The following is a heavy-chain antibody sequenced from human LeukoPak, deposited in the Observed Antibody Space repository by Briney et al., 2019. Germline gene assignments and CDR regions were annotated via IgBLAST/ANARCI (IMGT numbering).Heavy chain of an antibody. Sequence: GASVKVSCKASGGTFSSYAISWVRQAPGQGLEWMGGIIPIFGTANYAQKFQGRVTITTDESTSTAYMELSSLRSEDTAVYYCAGGLPLGYCSSTSCYPPFGYWGQGTLVTVSS. CDR2: IIPIFGTA. V-gene: IGHV1-69*05. CDR3: AGGLPLGYCSSTSCYPPFGY. J-gene: IGHJ4*02. CDR1: GGTFSSYA. D-gene: IGHD2-2*01.